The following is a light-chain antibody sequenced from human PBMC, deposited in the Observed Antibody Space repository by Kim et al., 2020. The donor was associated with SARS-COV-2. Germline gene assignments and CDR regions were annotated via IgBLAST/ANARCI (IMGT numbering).Light chain of an antibody. CDR2: DAS. V-gene: IGKV3D-20*01. CDR3: QQYGSSPLT. J-gene: IGKJ4*01. CDR1: QSVRSNF. Sequence: PGDRATLSCGASQSVRSNFLAWYQQKPGLAPRLLIYDASNRASGIPDRFSGSGSGTDFTLTISRLEPEDFAIYYCQQYGSSPLTFGGGTKVDIK.